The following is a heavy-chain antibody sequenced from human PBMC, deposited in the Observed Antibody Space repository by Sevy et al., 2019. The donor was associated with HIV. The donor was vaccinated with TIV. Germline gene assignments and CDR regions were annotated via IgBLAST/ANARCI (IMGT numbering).Heavy chain of an antibody. CDR2: INPNRGGT. V-gene: IGHV1-2*02. Sequence: ASVKVSCKASGYTFTGYYMHWVRQAPGQGLEWMGWINPNRGGTNYAQKFQGRVTMTRDTSISTAYMELRRLRSDKTAVYYCARDRPLGDFWSGYPSGAMDVWGQGTTVTVSS. D-gene: IGHD3-3*01. CDR3: ARDRPLGDFWSGYPSGAMDV. J-gene: IGHJ6*02. CDR1: GYTFTGYY.